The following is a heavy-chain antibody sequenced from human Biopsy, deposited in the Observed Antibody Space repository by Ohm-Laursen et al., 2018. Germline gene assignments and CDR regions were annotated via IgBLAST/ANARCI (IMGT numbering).Heavy chain of an antibody. V-gene: IGHV1-46*01. CDR2: ISPSGATT. D-gene: IGHD5-24*01. CDR1: GNTFATYH. CDR3: ARAGVGSDGTDSYYYGMDV. Sequence: SVKVSCKASGNTFATYHIHWVRQAPGQGLEWMGVISPSGATTSFSQKFQGRITMTRDTSTGTVYMDLNSLGSEDTAVYYCARAGVGSDGTDSYYYGMDVWGPGTTVTASS. J-gene: IGHJ6*02.